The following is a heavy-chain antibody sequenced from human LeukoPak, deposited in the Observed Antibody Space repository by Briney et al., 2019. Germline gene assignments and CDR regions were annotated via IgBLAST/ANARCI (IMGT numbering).Heavy chain of an antibody. V-gene: IGHV3-23*01. CDR3: ANHWNGYYFDY. D-gene: IGHD1-1*01. CDR1: GFTFSSYA. Sequence: GGSLRLSCAASGFTFSSYAMGWVRQAPGKGLEWVSAISGSGGSTYYADSVKGRFTISRDNSKNTLYLQMNSLRAEDTAVYYCANHWNGYYFDYWGQETLVTVSS. J-gene: IGHJ4*02. CDR2: ISGSGGST.